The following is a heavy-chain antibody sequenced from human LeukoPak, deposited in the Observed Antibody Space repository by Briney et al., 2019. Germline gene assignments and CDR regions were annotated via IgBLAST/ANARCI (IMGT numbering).Heavy chain of an antibody. Sequence: SETLSLTCTVSGGSISSSSYYWGWIRQPPGKGLEWIGSIYYSGSTYYNPSLKSRVTISVDTSKKQFSLKLSSVTAADTAVYYCAREGMARGFGGNNWGQGTLVTVSS. J-gene: IGHJ4*02. CDR2: IYYSGST. D-gene: IGHD3-10*01. CDR3: AREGMARGFGGNN. CDR1: GGSISSSSYY. V-gene: IGHV4-39*02.